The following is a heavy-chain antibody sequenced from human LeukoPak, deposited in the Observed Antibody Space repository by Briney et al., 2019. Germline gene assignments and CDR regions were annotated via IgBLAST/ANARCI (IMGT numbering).Heavy chain of an antibody. CDR2: IYYSGST. CDR1: GGSISSYY. V-gene: IGHV4-59*08. J-gene: IGHJ6*02. D-gene: IGHD2-21*02. CDR3: ARGKTAYNYYYGMDV. Sequence: SETLSLPCTVSGGSISSYYWSWIRHPPGKGLEWIGYIYYSGSTNYNPSLKSRVTISVDTSKNQFSLKLSSVTAADTAVYYCARGKTAYNYYYGMDVWGQGTTVTVSS.